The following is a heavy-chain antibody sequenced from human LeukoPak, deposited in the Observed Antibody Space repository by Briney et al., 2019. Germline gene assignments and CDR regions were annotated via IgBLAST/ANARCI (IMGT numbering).Heavy chain of an antibody. CDR3: IKDREKYSGSYALAQH. V-gene: IGHV3-43*02. Sequence: PGGSLRLSCAASGFTFDDYAMHWVRQAPGKGLEWVSLINGDGGSTYYADSVKGRFSISRDSSKKSLYLHMSSLRTEDAALYYCIKDREKYSGSYALAQHWGQGTLVTVSS. CDR2: INGDGGST. J-gene: IGHJ1*01. D-gene: IGHD1-26*01. CDR1: GFTFDDYA.